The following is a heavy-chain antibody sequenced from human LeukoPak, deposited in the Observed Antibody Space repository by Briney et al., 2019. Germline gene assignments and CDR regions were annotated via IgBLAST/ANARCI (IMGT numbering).Heavy chain of an antibody. J-gene: IGHJ4*02. Sequence: PGGSLRLSCAASGFTFSSYAMGWVRQAPGKGLEWVSAISGNGDITYYTDSVKGRFTISRDNSKNTLFLQMNSLRAEDTAVYYCARTHRGYSYGYGFDYWGQGTLVTVSS. CDR1: GFTFSSYA. D-gene: IGHD5-18*01. V-gene: IGHV3-23*01. CDR2: ISGNGDIT. CDR3: ARTHRGYSYGYGFDY.